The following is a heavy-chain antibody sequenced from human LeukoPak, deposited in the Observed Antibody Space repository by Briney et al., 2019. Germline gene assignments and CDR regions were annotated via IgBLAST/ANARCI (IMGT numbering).Heavy chain of an antibody. CDR3: ARGFSSSWYGEDYFDL. D-gene: IGHD6-13*01. Sequence: YRSKWHSDYAVSVKSRITINPDTSKNQFSLQLNSVIPEDTAVYYCARGFSSSWYGEDYFDLWGQGTLVAVSS. J-gene: IGHJ4*02. CDR2: YRSKWHS. V-gene: IGHV6-1*01.